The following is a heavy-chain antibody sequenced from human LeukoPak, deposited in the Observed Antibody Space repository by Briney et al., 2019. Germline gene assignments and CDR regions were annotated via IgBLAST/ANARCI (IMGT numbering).Heavy chain of an antibody. CDR2: ISYDGSNK. D-gene: IGHD2-2*01. CDR3: AKCDIVVVPAAIRLTGIDY. V-gene: IGHV3-30-3*02. Sequence: GRSLRLSCAASGFTFSSYAMHWVRQAPGKGLEWVAVISYDGSNKYYADSVKGRFTISRDNSKNTLYMQMNSLRADDTAVYYCAKCDIVVVPAAIRLTGIDYWGQETLVTVSS. CDR1: GFTFSSYA. J-gene: IGHJ4*02.